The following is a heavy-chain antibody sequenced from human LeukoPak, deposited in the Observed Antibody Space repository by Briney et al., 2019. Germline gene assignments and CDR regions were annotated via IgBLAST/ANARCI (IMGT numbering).Heavy chain of an antibody. J-gene: IGHJ3*02. CDR2: ISSSSSTI. CDR1: GFTLSSYC. CDR3: ARVRGGYCSGGSCYSAFDI. V-gene: IGHV3-48*04. Sequence: GGSLRLSCAASGFTLSSYCMNWVRQAPGKGLEWVSYISSSSSTIYYADSVKGRFTISRDNAQNSLYLQMNSLRAEDTAVYYCARVRGGYCSGGSCYSAFDIWGQGTMVTVSS. D-gene: IGHD2-15*01.